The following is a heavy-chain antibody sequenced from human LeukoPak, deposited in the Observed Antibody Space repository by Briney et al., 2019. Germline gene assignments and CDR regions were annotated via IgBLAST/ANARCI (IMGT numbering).Heavy chain of an antibody. D-gene: IGHD4-17*01. V-gene: IGHV3-21*01. CDR3: AREGYGDYSESFDY. J-gene: IGHJ4*02. CDR2: IGGSSRSI. CDR1: GFTVSSSF. Sequence: GGSLRLSCAASGFTVSSSFMSWVRQVPGKGLEWVSSIGGSSRSIYYADSVKGRFTISRDNAKNSLYLQMNTVRAEDTAVYYCAREGYGDYSESFDYWGQGTLVTVSS.